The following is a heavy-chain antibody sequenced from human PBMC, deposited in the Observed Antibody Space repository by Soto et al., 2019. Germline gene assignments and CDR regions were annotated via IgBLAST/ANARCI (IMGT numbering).Heavy chain of an antibody. V-gene: IGHV4-38-2*01. D-gene: IGHD3-10*01. CDR3: ARGGTLGPAGSGSYTPYYFDY. CDR2: IYHSGTT. CDR1: GYSISRGYY. J-gene: IGHJ4*02. Sequence: PSETLSLTCAVSGYSISRGYYWGWIRQPPGKGLEWIGSIYHSGTTYHNPSLKSRVTISVDTSKNQFSLKLSSVTAADTAVYYCARGGTLGPAGSGSYTPYYFDYWGQGTLVTVSS.